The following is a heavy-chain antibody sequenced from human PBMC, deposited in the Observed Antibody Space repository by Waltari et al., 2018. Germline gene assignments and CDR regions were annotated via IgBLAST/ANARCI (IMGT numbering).Heavy chain of an antibody. V-gene: IGHV1-69*12. CDR1: GGTFGTYA. Sequence: QVHLVQSGAEVRKPGSSVKVSCRASGGTFGTYAISWGRPAPGEGLEWMGGIIPIYGTPNYAQKFQGRVNVAADELTTTAYMELSSLRSDDTAVYYCAKRIVGGPFDVWGQGTMVTVSS. CDR2: IIPIYGTP. D-gene: IGHD1-26*01. J-gene: IGHJ3*01. CDR3: AKRIVGGPFDV.